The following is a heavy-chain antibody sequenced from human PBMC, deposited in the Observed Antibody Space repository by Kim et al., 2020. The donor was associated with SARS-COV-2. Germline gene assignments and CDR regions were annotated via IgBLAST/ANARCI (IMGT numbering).Heavy chain of an antibody. J-gene: IGHJ4*02. V-gene: IGHV1-46*01. CDR2: NT. CDR3: ARNDASGFDS. D-gene: IGHD1-1*01. Sequence: NTSYAQKFRDRVPMTRDTSTSTVYMELSSLTSEDTAVYYCARNDASGFDSWGQGTLVTVSS.